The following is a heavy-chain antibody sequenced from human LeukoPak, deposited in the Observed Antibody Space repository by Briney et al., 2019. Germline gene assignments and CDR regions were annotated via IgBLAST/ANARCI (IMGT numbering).Heavy chain of an antibody. CDR3: ARVMGSSWYYDWFDP. J-gene: IGHJ5*02. CDR2: INPNSGGT. V-gene: IGHV1-2*02. CDR1: GYTFTGYY. Sequence: ASVKVSCKASGYTFTGYYMHWVRQAPGQGLEWMGWINPNSGGTNYAQKFQGRVTMTRDTSISTAYMELSRLRSDDTAVYYCARVMGSSWYYDWFDPWGQGTLVTVSS. D-gene: IGHD6-13*01.